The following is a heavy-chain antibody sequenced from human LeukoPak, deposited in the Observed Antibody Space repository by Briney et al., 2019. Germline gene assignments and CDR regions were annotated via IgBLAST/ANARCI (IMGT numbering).Heavy chain of an antibody. J-gene: IGHJ3*02. CDR2: ISGSGSIT. V-gene: IGHV3-23*01. CDR3: ARVGSGTNDAFDI. D-gene: IGHD3-10*01. CDR1: GFTFNNYA. Sequence: GGSLRLSCVSSGFTFNNYAMNWVRQAPGKGLEWVSSISGSGSITYYADSVKGRFTISRENARNSVYLHMNSLRAGDTAVYYCARVGSGTNDAFDIWGQGTMVTVSS.